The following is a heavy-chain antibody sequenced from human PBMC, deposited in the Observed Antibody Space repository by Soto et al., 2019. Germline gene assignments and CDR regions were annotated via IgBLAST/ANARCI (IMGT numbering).Heavy chain of an antibody. D-gene: IGHD6-19*01. Sequence: GGSLRLSCAASGFTFSSYGMHWVRQAPGKGLEWVAVISSAGSNKYYADSVKGRFTISRDNSKNTLYLQMNSLRAEDTAVYYCAKARRGSSGWHEYYYYYGMDVWGQGTTVTVSS. CDR1: GFTFSSYG. CDR3: AKARRGSSGWHEYYYYYGMDV. V-gene: IGHV3-30*18. J-gene: IGHJ6*02. CDR2: ISSAGSNK.